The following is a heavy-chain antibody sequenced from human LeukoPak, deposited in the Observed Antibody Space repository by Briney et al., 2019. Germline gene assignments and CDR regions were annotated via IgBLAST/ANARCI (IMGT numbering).Heavy chain of an antibody. CDR2: IIPIFGTG. CDR3: ARGVVVVTAIREHDAFDI. D-gene: IGHD2-21*02. CDR1: GGTFSSYA. Sequence: SVKVSCKASGGTFSSYAISWVRQATGQGLEWMGGIIPIFGTGNYAQKFQGRVTITTDESTSTAYMELSSLRSEDTAVYYCARGVVVVTAIREHDAFDIWGQGTMVTVSS. J-gene: IGHJ3*02. V-gene: IGHV1-69*05.